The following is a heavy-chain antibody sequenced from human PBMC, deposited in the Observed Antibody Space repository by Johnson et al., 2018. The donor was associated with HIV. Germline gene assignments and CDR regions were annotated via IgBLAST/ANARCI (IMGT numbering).Heavy chain of an antibody. D-gene: IGHD6-13*01. V-gene: IGHV3-9*01. CDR2: ISWNSGRI. J-gene: IGHJ3*02. CDR3: ARSPSWAAAGTNGAFDI. Sequence: VQLVESGGGLVQPGRSLRLSCAASGFTFAYYAMHWVRQAPGQGLEWVSGISWNSGRIGYADSVKGRFTISRDNAKNSLHLQMNSLRPEDTALYYCARSPSWAAAGTNGAFDIWGQGTMVTVSS. CDR1: GFTFAYYA.